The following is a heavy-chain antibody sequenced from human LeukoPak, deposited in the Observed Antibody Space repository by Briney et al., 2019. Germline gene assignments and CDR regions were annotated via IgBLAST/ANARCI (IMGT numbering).Heavy chain of an antibody. CDR1: GGSFSGYY. Sequence: SETLSLTCAVYGGSFSGYYWSWIRQPPGKGLEWIGEINHSGSTNYNPSLKSRVTISVDTSKNQFSLKLSSVTAADTAVYYCARADCSSTSCYMGPVDYRGQGTLVTVSS. J-gene: IGHJ4*02. CDR3: ARADCSSTSCYMGPVDY. V-gene: IGHV4-34*01. CDR2: INHSGST. D-gene: IGHD2-2*02.